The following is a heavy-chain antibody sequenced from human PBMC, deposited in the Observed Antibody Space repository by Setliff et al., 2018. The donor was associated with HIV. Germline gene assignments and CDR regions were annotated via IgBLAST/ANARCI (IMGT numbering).Heavy chain of an antibody. CDR1: GFTFSSYE. Sequence: PGGSLRLSCAASGFTFSSYEMNWVRQAPGKGLEWVSSISSSSTYTFYADSVKGRFTISRDNAKNSLYLQMNSLRAEDTAVYYCARLMYSSGPGSFDYWGQGTLVTVSS. V-gene: IGHV3-21*01. CDR2: ISSSSTYT. CDR3: ARLMYSSGPGSFDY. D-gene: IGHD6-19*01. J-gene: IGHJ4*02.